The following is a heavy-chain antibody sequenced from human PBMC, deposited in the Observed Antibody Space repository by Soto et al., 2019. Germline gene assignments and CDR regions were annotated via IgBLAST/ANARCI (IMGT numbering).Heavy chain of an antibody. CDR1: GGSIISSSYY. D-gene: IGHD1-7*01. V-gene: IGHV4-39*01. J-gene: IGHJ6*02. CDR3: ARLAQDGTLNYYYYGMDV. Sequence: SETLSLTCTVSGGSIISSSYYLFCIRQPPGNGLEWIGSIYYSGSTYYNPSLKSRVTISVDTSKNQFSLKLSSVTAADTAVYYCARLAQDGTLNYYYYGMDVWGQGTTVTVSS. CDR2: IYYSGST.